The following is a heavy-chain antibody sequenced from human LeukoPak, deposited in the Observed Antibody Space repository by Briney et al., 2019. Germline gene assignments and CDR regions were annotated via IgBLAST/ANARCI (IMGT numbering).Heavy chain of an antibody. CDR1: GFTFSSYS. V-gene: IGHV3-21*01. CDR2: ISSSSSYI. J-gene: IGHJ1*01. D-gene: IGHD3-9*01. Sequence: GGSLRLSCAASGFTFSSYSMNWVRQAPGKGLEWVSSISSSSSYIYYADSVKGRFTISRDNAKNSLYLQMNSLRAEDTAVYYCARDRLRYFDWLPHFLFHHWGQGTLVTVSS. CDR3: ARDRLRYFDWLPHFLFHH.